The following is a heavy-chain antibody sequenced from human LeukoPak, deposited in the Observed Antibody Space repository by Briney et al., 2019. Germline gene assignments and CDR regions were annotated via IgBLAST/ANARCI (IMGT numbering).Heavy chain of an antibody. J-gene: IGHJ4*02. V-gene: IGHV3-23*01. Sequence: GGSLRLSCAASGFTFSSYAMSWVRQAPGEGLEWVSAISGSGGSTYYADSVKGRFTISRDNSKNTLYLQMNSLRAEDTAVYYCAKAGSSSWSPYYFDYWGQGTLVTVSS. CDR3: AKAGSSSWSPYYFDY. CDR2: ISGSGGST. CDR1: GFTFSSYA. D-gene: IGHD6-13*01.